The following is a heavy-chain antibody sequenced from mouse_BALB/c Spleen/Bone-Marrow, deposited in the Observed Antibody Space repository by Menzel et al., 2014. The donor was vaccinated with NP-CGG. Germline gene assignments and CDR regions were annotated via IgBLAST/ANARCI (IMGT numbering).Heavy chain of an antibody. CDR2: INPSTGYT. D-gene: IGHD1-1*01. CDR1: GYTFTTHW. Sequence: VKLQQSGAELAKPGASVKLSCKASGYTFTTHWMHWVQQRPGQGLEWIGYINPSTGYTEYTQKFKDKATLTADKSSSTAYMQMSSLTSEDSAVYYWARVPNTTVPDYFDVWGAGTTVTVSS. CDR3: ARVPNTTVPDYFDV. J-gene: IGHJ1*01. V-gene: IGHV1-7*01.